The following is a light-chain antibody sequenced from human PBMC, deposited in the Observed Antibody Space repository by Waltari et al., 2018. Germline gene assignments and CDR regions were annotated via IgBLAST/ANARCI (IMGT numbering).Light chain of an antibody. CDR3: CSYAGSSTFGVV. Sequence: QSALTQPASVSGSPGQSITISCTGTSRDVGSYNLVPWYQQHPGKAPKLMIYEVSKRPSGVSNRFSGSKSGNTASLTISGLQAEDEADYYCCSYAGSSTFGVVFGGGTKLTVL. CDR2: EVS. CDR1: SRDVGSYNL. V-gene: IGLV2-23*02. J-gene: IGLJ2*01.